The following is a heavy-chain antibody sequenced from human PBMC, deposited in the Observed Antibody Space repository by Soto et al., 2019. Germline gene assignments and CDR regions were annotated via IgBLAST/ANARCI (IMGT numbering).Heavy chain of an antibody. Sequence: SETLSLTCAVYGGSFSGYYWSWIRQPPGKGLEWIGEINHSGSTNYNPSLKSRVTISVDTSKNQFSLKLSSVTAADTAVYYCARGGMATIAYWGQGTLVTVSS. CDR1: GGSFSGYY. CDR3: ARGGMATIAY. J-gene: IGHJ4*02. CDR2: INHSGST. V-gene: IGHV4-34*01. D-gene: IGHD5-12*01.